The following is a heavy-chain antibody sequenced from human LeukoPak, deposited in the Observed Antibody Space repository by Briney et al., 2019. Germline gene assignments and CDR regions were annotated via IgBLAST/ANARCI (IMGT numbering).Heavy chain of an antibody. V-gene: IGHV3-23*01. CDR3: AKGQRYNWDDNAVDM. CDR2: IITSSERT. D-gene: IGHD1-20*01. Sequence: GGTLRLSCAASGFTFSSYGMSGVRQAPGQGRERVSRIITSSERTPYADSVKGRFTIPRDNSKNTLYLQMNSLRAEDTDIYYCAKGQRYNWDDNAVDMWGQGTMVIVSS. CDR1: GFTFSSYG. J-gene: IGHJ3*02.